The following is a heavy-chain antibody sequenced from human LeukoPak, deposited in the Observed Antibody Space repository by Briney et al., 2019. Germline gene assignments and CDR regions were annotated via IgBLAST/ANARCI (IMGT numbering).Heavy chain of an antibody. CDR2: IYTSGST. CDR3: EGSSASPYRFFDY. J-gene: IGHJ4*02. Sequence: SQTLSLTCTVSGGSISSGSYYWSWIRQPAGKGLEWIGRIYTSGSTNYNPSLKSRVTISVDTSKNQFSLKLSSVTAADTAVYYCEGSSASPYRFFDYWGQGTLVTVSS. V-gene: IGHV4-61*02. D-gene: IGHD6-6*01. CDR1: GGSISSGSYY.